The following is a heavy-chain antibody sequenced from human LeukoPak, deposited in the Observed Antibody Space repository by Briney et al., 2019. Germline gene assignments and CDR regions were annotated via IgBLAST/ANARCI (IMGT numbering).Heavy chain of an antibody. CDR1: GGSIISSSYY. CDR2: IYYSGST. CDR3: ARHVYAAYCGGDCYHFDY. Sequence: PSETLSLTCTVSGGSIISSSYYWGWIRQPPGKGLEWIGSIYYSGSTYHNPSLKSRVTISVDTSKKQFSLKLSSVTAADTAVYYCARHVYAAYCGGDCYHFDYWGPGTLVTVSS. J-gene: IGHJ4*02. D-gene: IGHD2-21*02. V-gene: IGHV4-39*01.